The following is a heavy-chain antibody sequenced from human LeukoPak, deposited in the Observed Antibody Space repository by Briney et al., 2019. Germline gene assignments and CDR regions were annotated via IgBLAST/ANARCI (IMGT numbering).Heavy chain of an antibody. CDR2: IRSKAYGGTT. V-gene: IGHV3-49*04. CDR3: TRTFSYGSTAIDY. J-gene: IGHJ4*02. D-gene: IGHD3-10*01. CDR1: GGSINTHY. Sequence: LSLTCTVSGGSINTHYWSWVRQAPGKGLEWVGFIRSKAYGGTTDYAASVKGRFTISRDDSKSIAYLQMNSLKTEDTAVYYCTRTFSYGSTAIDYWGQGTLVTVSS.